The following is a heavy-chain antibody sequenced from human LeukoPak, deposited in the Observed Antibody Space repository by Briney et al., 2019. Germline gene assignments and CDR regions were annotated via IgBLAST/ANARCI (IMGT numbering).Heavy chain of an antibody. Sequence: GGSLRLSCAASGFTFSSYAMTWVRQAPGKGLEWVSTVGGSGTGTYYADSVKGRFTISRDNSKNTLFLQMNSLKADDTAVYYCVKNNIILVPAAYSNWGQGTLVTVSS. V-gene: IGHV3-23*01. D-gene: IGHD2-2*01. CDR3: VKNNIILVPAAYSN. J-gene: IGHJ4*02. CDR2: VGGSGTGT. CDR1: GFTFSSYA.